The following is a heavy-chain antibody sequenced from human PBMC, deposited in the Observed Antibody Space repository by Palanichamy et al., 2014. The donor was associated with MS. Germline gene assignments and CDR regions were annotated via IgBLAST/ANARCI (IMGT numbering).Heavy chain of an antibody. J-gene: IGHJ4*02. D-gene: IGHD2-15*01. CDR2: ISAYNGNT. CDR3: ARDPTCSGGSCYAYYFDY. CDR1: GYTFTSYG. Sequence: QVQLVQSGAEVKKSGASVKVSCKASGYTFTSYGISWVRQAPGQGLEWMGWISAYNGNTNYAQKLRGRVTMTTDTSTSTAYMELRSLRSDDTAVYYCARDPTCSGGSCYAYYFDYWGQGTLVTVSS. V-gene: IGHV1-18*01.